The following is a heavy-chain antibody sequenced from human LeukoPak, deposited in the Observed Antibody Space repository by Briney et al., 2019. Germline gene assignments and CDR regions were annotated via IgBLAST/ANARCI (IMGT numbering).Heavy chain of an antibody. J-gene: IGHJ4*02. V-gene: IGHV3-48*01. CDR2: ISGRSITI. CDR1: GFTFSSYS. CDR3: ARGAGYNYPYYFDY. D-gene: IGHD5-24*01. Sequence: TGGSLRLSCAASGFTFSSYSMNWVRQAPGKGLEWVSYISGRSITIYYADSVEGRFTISRDNSKNTLYLQMNSLRAEDTAVYYCARGAGYNYPYYFDYWGQGTLVTVSS.